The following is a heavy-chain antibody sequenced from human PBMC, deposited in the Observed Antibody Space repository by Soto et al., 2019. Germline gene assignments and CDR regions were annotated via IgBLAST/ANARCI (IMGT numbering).Heavy chain of an antibody. CDR3: VRDSETSSSWSLDY. CDR2: LSTGGFT. Sequence: EVQLVESGGGLIQPGGSLRLSCTASGFNVSSDYMNWVRQAPGKGLEWVSVLSTGGFTYYADSVKGRFTISRDNSKNTLYLQMNSLRVEDTAVYYCVRDSETSSSWSLDYWCQGTLVTVSS. CDR1: GFNVSSDY. D-gene: IGHD6-13*01. V-gene: IGHV3-53*01. J-gene: IGHJ4*02.